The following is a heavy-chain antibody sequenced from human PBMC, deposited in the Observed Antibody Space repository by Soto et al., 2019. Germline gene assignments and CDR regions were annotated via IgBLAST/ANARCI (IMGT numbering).Heavy chain of an antibody. CDR1: GYTFTSYD. V-gene: IGHV1-8*01. Sequence: ASVKVSCKASGYTFTSYDINWVRQATGEGLEWMGWMNPNSGNTGYAQKFQGRVTMTRNTSISTAYMELSSLRSEDTAVYYCARDSVRPYYDFWSCYWPFDYWGQGTLVTVSS. CDR2: MNPNSGNT. CDR3: ARDSVRPYYDFWSCYWPFDY. J-gene: IGHJ4*02. D-gene: IGHD3-3*01.